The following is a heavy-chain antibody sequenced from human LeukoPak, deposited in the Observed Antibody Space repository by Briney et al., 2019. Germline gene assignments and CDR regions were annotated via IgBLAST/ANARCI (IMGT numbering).Heavy chain of an antibody. CDR3: AKDLKMGALVPGFDY. D-gene: IGHD1-26*01. V-gene: IGHV3-23*01. Sequence: PGGTLRLSCAASGFTFGSYAMSWVRQARQAPGTGLEWVSAISGSGADTYYAAALRGRFTISRDNSKNTLYLHMNSLRAEDTAVYYCAKDLKMGALVPGFDYWGQGILVTVSS. CDR1: GFTFGSYA. J-gene: IGHJ4*02. CDR2: ISGSGADT.